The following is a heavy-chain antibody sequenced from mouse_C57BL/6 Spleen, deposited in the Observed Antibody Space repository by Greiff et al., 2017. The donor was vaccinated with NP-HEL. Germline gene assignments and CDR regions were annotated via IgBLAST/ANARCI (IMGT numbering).Heavy chain of an antibody. J-gene: IGHJ2*01. CDR2: IYPGSGST. CDR3: ARRDGLEDYFDY. CDR1: GYTFTSYW. D-gene: IGHD2-4*01. Sequence: QVQLQQSGAELVKPGASVKMSCKASGYTFTSYWITWVKQRPGQGLEWIGDIYPGSGSTNYNEKSKSKATLTVDTSSSTAYMQLSSLTSEDSAVYYCARRDGLEDYFDYWGQGTTLTVSS. V-gene: IGHV1-55*01.